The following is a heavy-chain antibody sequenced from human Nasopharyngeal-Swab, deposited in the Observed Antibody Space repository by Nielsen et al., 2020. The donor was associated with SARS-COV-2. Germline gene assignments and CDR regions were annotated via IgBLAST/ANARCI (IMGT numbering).Heavy chain of an antibody. V-gene: IGHV3-33*01. Sequence: GASLKISSAASGFSFSDSAMHWVRQAPGKGLEWVAVIWYDGNEKYYVDSVKGRFTISRDNSKNTLYLQMNSLRAEDTAVYYCARDPPFSGWTLESWGQGTLVTVSS. D-gene: IGHD6-25*01. CDR2: IWYDGNEK. CDR1: GFSFSDSA. CDR3: ARDPPFSGWTLES. J-gene: IGHJ4*02.